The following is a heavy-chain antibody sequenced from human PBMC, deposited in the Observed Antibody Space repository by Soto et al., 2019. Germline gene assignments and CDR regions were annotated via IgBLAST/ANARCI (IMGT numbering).Heavy chain of an antibody. CDR2: INPNSGGT. J-gene: IGHJ3*02. D-gene: IGHD4-17*01. V-gene: IGHV1-2*04. CDR3: ARVSTVTTAANAFDI. CDR1: GYTFTGYY. Sequence: QVQLVQSGAEVKKPGASVKVSCKASGYTFTGYYMHWVRQAPGQGLEWMGWINPNSGGTNYAQKFQGWVNMTRDTSISTAYMELSRLRSDDTAVYYCARVSTVTTAANAFDICGQGTMVTVSS.